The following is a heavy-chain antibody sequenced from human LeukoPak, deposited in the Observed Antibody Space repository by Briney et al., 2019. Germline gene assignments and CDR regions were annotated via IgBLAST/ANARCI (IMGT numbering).Heavy chain of an antibody. CDR3: AKGSYYDSSGSFYFDY. Sequence: GGSLRLSYAASGFTFSSYAMSWVRQAPGKGLEWVSGISGSGDNTYYADSVKGRFTISRDNSKNTLYVQVNSLGTEDTAAYYCAKGSYYDSSGSFYFDYWGQGTLVTVPS. CDR1: GFTFSSYA. J-gene: IGHJ4*02. D-gene: IGHD3-22*01. V-gene: IGHV3-23*01. CDR2: ISGSGDNT.